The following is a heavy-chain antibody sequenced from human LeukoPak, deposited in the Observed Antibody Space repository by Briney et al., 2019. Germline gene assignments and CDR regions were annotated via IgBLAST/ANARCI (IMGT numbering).Heavy chain of an antibody. D-gene: IGHD1-1*01. J-gene: IGHJ6*04. V-gene: IGHV4-4*02. CDR1: GGSISSSNW. Sequence: SETLSLTCAVSGGSISSSNWWSWVRQPPGKGLEWIGEIYHSGSTNYNPPLKSRVTISVDKSKNQFSLKLSRARGTTGTYYYGMDVWGKGTTVTVSS. CDR3: MDV. CDR2: IYHSGST.